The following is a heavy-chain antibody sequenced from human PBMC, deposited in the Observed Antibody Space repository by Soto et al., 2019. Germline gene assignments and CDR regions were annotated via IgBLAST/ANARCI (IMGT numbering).Heavy chain of an antibody. J-gene: IGHJ6*02. CDR3: ARDRGGWSRYYYGMDV. V-gene: IGHV1-18*04. D-gene: IGHD6-19*01. CDR2: ISAYNGNT. CDR1: GYTFTSYG. Sequence: SVKVSCKASGYTFTSYGISWVRQAPGQGLEWMGWISAYNGNTNYAQKLQGRVTMTTDTSTSTAYMELRSLRSDDTAVYYCARDRGGWSRYYYGMDVWGQGTTVTVSS.